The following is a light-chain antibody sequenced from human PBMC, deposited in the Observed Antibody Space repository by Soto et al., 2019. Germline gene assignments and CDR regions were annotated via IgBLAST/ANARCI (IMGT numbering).Light chain of an antibody. V-gene: IGLV2-14*01. CDR2: DVS. CDR1: SSDVGGDNH. Sequence: QSVLTQPASVSGAPGQSITISCTGSSSDVGGDNHVPWYQQHPGKAPKLIIYDVSNRPSGVSNRFYGSKSGNTASLTSSGLQAEDEDYYYCSSSTRSGPLVFGAGTKLTVL. J-gene: IGLJ1*01. CDR3: SSSTRSGPLV.